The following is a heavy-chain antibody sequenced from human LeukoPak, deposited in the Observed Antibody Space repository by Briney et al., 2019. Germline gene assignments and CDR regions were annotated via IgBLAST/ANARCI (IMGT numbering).Heavy chain of an antibody. CDR1: GYTFTSYD. D-gene: IGHD4-17*01. CDR2: MNPNSGNT. J-gene: IGHJ5*02. CDR3: ARDLTVRPSNWFDP. V-gene: IGHV1-8*03. Sequence: ASGKVSCKASGYTFTSYDINWVRQATGQGLEWMGWMNPNSGNTGYAQEFQGRVTITRNTSISTAYMELSSLRSEDTAVYYCARDLTVRPSNWFDPWGQGTLVTVSS.